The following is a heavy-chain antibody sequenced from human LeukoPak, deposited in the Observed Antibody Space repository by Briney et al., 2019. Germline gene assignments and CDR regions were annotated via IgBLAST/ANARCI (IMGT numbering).Heavy chain of an antibody. CDR1: GGTFSSYA. Sequence: SVKVSCKASGGTFSSYAISWVRQAPGQGLEWMGGIIPIFGTANYAQKFQGRVTITADKSTSTAYMELSSLRSEDTAVYYCARDGESRRYGVIEGFDYWGQGTLVTVSS. CDR3: ARDGESRRYGVIEGFDY. CDR2: IIPIFGTA. D-gene: IGHD3-16*02. V-gene: IGHV1-69*06. J-gene: IGHJ4*02.